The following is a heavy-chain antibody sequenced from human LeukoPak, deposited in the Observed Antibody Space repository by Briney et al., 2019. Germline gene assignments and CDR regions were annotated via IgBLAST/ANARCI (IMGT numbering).Heavy chain of an antibody. CDR2: ISGSGGST. J-gene: IGHJ4*02. D-gene: IGHD5-24*01. CDR1: GFTFSSYG. V-gene: IGHV3-23*01. CDR3: AKASSDQMAPGFDY. Sequence: GTLRLSCAASGFTFSSYGMSWVRQAPGKVLEWVSAISGSGGSTYYADSVKGRFTISRDNSKNTLYLQMNSLRAEDTAVYYCAKASSDQMAPGFDYWGQGTLVTVSS.